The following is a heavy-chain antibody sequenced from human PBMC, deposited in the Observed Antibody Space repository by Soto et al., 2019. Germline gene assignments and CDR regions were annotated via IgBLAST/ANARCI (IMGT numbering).Heavy chain of an antibody. J-gene: IGHJ4*02. CDR1: GYSFTSYW. V-gene: IGHV5-51*01. CDR2: IYPGDSDT. Sequence: GESLKISCKGSGYSFTSYWIGWVRQMPGKGLEWMGIIYPGDSDTRYSPSFQGQVTISADKSISTAYLQWSSLKASDTAMYYCARLRGLYGGKSGREGYYFDYWGQGTLVTVSS. D-gene: IGHD2-15*01. CDR3: ARLRGLYGGKSGREGYYFDY.